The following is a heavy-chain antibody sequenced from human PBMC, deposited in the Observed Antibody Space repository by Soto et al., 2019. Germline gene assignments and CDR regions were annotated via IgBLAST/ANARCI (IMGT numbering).Heavy chain of an antibody. CDR2: ISYSGKT. V-gene: IGHV4-59*01. CDR3: ERTNTFDI. J-gene: IGHJ3*02. Sequence: SETLSLTCTVPGGSLSSYYWNWIRQPPGKGLEWIGYISYSGKTNYNPSLKSRVTISGDTSKNQFSLKLTSVTHADTEGYYCERTNTFDIWGQAIMVTVSS. CDR1: GGSLSSYY.